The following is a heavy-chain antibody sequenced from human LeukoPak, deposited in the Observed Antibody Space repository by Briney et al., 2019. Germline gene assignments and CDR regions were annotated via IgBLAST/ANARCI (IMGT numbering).Heavy chain of an antibody. D-gene: IGHD6-19*01. Sequence: GGSLRLSCAASGFTFSSYSMNWVRQAPGKGLEWVSSISSSSYIYYADSVKGRFTISRDNAKNSLYLRMNSLRAEDTAVYYCARDPGIAVAGTMFWAEYFQHWGQGTLVTVSS. CDR2: ISSSSYI. V-gene: IGHV3-21*01. CDR3: ARDPGIAVAGTMFWAEYFQH. CDR1: GFTFSSYS. J-gene: IGHJ1*01.